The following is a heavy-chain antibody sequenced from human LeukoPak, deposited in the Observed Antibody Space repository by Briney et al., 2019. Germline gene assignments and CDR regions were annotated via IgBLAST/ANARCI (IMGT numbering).Heavy chain of an antibody. D-gene: IGHD3-22*01. J-gene: IGHJ4*02. Sequence: GRSLSLSCAASGFTFSSYGMHWVRQAPGKGLEWVAVISYDGSNKYYADSVKGRFTISRDNSKNTLYLQMNSLRAEDTAVYYCARDYLFYDSSGYWVYWGQGTLVTVSS. V-gene: IGHV3-30*03. CDR1: GFTFSSYG. CDR2: ISYDGSNK. CDR3: ARDYLFYDSSGYWVY.